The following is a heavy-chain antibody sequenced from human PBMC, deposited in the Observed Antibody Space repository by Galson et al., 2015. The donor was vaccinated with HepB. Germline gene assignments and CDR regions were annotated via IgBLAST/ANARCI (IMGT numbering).Heavy chain of an antibody. CDR2: ISAYNGNT. CDR3: ARLSGWGYSSGWYPPFHTYYFDY. CDR1: GYTFTSYG. D-gene: IGHD6-19*01. V-gene: IGHV1-18*01. J-gene: IGHJ4*02. Sequence: SVKVSCKASGYTFTSYGISWVRQAPGQGLEWMGWISAYNGNTNYAQKLQGRVTMTTDTSTSTAYMELRSLRSDDTAVYYCARLSGWGYSSGWYPPFHTYYFDYWGQGTLVTVSS.